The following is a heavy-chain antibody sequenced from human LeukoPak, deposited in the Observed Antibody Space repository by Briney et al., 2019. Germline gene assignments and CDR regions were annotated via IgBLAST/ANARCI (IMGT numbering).Heavy chain of an antibody. D-gene: IGHD6-19*01. CDR3: ARTSSGWNMEYDY. CDR2: IYTSGST. J-gene: IGHJ4*02. CDR1: GGSISSGSYY. Sequence: PSETLSLTCTVSGGSISSGSYYWSWIRQPAGKGLEWIGRIYTSGSTNYNPSLKSRVTISVDTSKNQFSLKLSSVTAADTAVYYCARTSSGWNMEYDYWGQGTLVTVSS. V-gene: IGHV4-61*02.